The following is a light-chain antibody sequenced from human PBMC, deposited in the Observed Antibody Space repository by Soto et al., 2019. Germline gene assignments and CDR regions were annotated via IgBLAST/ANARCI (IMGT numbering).Light chain of an antibody. V-gene: IGKV3-20*01. CDR3: QQSGSSPQIT. CDR2: GAS. J-gene: IGKJ5*01. Sequence: EIVLTQSPGTLSLSPGERATLSCRASQSVSSNYVAWYQQKPGQAPRLLIYGASIRATGIPDRFSGSAYGTDFTLTISRLEPEDFAVYYWQQSGSSPQITFGQGTRLEIK. CDR1: QSVSSNY.